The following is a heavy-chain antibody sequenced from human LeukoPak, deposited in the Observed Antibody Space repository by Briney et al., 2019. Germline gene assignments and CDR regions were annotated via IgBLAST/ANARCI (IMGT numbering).Heavy chain of an antibody. CDR2: LSADKANT. CDR3: ARGGGDSSGYYPRYFDY. J-gene: IGHJ4*02. V-gene: IGHV1-18*01. CDR1: GYTFISYG. D-gene: IGHD3-22*01. Sequence: ASVKVSCKASGYTFISYGISWVRQAPGQGLEWMGWLSADKANTKYAQNLQGRLTMTTDTSTSTAYMELRSLRSDDTAVYYCARGGGDSSGYYPRYFDYWGQGTLVTVSS.